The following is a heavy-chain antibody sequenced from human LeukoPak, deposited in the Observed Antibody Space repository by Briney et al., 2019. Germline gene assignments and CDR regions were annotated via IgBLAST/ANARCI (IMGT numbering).Heavy chain of an antibody. D-gene: IGHD3-10*01. CDR1: GYTLTELS. Sequence: ASVKVSCKVSGYTLTELSIHWVRQAPGKGLEWMGGFDPEDGETIYAQKFQGRVTMTEDTSTDTAYMELSSLRSEDTAVYYCATLAGYYYGSGSRAYYFDYWGQGTLVTVSS. V-gene: IGHV1-24*01. CDR3: ATLAGYYYGSGSRAYYFDY. CDR2: FDPEDGET. J-gene: IGHJ4*02.